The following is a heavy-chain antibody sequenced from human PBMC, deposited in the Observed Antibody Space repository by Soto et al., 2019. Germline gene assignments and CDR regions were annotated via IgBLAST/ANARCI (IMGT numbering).Heavy chain of an antibody. CDR3: ARPLRGSNYDSVRAV. CDR1: GGTFSKYA. J-gene: IGHJ6*02. Sequence: QVQLVQSGAEMQQPGASVRVSCKASGGTFSKYAFSWVRQAPGQGLEWLGGTIPMFGTPNYAQKFQGRVAISADESTAPVYMELSSLSSEDTAVYFCARPLRGSNYDSVRAVWGQGTAVTVS. D-gene: IGHD2-15*01. CDR2: TIPMFGTP. V-gene: IGHV1-69*01.